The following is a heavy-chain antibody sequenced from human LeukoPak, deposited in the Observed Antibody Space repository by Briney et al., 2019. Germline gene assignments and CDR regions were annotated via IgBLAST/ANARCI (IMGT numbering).Heavy chain of an antibody. V-gene: IGHV4-4*02. CDR2: IYHSGST. CDR1: GGSVSSSNW. CDR3: ARSARYYGDSRGYFQH. D-gene: IGHD4-17*01. Sequence: SETLSLTCAVSGGSVSSSNWWNWVRQPPGKGLEWIGEIYHSGSTNYNPSLKSRVTISVDKSKSQFSLKLSSVTAADTAVYYCARSARYYGDSRGYFQHWGQGTLVTVSS. J-gene: IGHJ1*01.